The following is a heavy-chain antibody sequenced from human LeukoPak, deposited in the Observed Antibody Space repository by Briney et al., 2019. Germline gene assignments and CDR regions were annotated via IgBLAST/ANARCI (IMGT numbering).Heavy chain of an antibody. CDR2: IIPIFGTA. CDR1: GYTFTSYD. D-gene: IGHD2/OR15-2a*01. Sequence: SVKVSCKASGYTFTSYDISWVRQAPGQGLEWMGRIIPIFGTANYAQKFQGRVTITTDESTSTAHMELSSLRSEDTAVYYCARNLKEYDYYYYYMDVWGKGTTVTVSS. V-gene: IGHV1-69*05. J-gene: IGHJ6*03. CDR3: ARNLKEYDYYYYYMDV.